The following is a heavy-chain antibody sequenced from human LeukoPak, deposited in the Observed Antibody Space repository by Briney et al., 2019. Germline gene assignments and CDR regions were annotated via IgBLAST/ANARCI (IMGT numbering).Heavy chain of an antibody. CDR3: ARDNYGSGSYYKY. V-gene: IGHV1-2*02. CDR2: INPNNGGT. J-gene: IGHJ4*02. Sequence: ASVKVSCKASGYTFSDYYMHWVRQAPGQGLEWMGWINPNNGGTNYAQKFQGRVSMTGDTSISTVYMEVRRLRSDDTAVYYCARDNYGSGSYYKYWGQGTLVTVSS. D-gene: IGHD3-10*01. CDR1: GYTFSDYY.